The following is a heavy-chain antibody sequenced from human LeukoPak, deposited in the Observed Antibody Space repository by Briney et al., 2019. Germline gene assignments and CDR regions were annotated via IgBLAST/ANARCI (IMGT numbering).Heavy chain of an antibody. J-gene: IGHJ4*02. CDR3: TLGLGITGTFDY. D-gene: IGHD1-20*01. CDR1: GFTFSNYG. Sequence: GGSLRLSCAASGFTFSNYGMHWVRQAPGKGLEWVAVIWHDGSEKYYGDSVKGRFTISRDDSKNTLYLQMNSLRAEDTAVYYCTLGLGITGTFDYWGQGTLVTVSS. V-gene: IGHV3-30*02. CDR2: IWHDGSEK.